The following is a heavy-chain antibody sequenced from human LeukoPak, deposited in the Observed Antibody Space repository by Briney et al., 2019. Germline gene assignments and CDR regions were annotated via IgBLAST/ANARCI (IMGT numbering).Heavy chain of an antibody. CDR3: ARNAADYDFWSGYTYGMDV. V-gene: IGHV4-39*01. J-gene: IGHJ6*02. Sequence: SETLSLTCTVSGGSIRSSYYYWGWIRQPPGKGLEWIGSIYDSGSTYYNPSLKSRVTISVDTSKNQFSLKLNSVTAADTAVYYCARNAADYDFWSGYTYGMDVWGQGTTVTVSS. D-gene: IGHD3-3*01. CDR2: IYDSGST. CDR1: GGSIRSSYYY.